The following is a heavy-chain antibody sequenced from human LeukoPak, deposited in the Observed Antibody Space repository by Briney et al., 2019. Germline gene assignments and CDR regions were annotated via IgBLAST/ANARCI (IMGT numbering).Heavy chain of an antibody. CDR3: AKGPASAYYDILTGYFPIDY. CDR1: GFTFNDYV. V-gene: IGHV3-9*01. D-gene: IGHD3-9*01. Sequence: GRSLRLSCAASGFTFNDYVMHWVRQAPGKGLEWVSAINWNSRNIDYADSVKGRFTISRDNSKNTLYLQMNSLRAEDTAVYCCAKGPASAYYDILTGYFPIDYWGQGTLLTVSS. CDR2: INWNSRNI. J-gene: IGHJ4*02.